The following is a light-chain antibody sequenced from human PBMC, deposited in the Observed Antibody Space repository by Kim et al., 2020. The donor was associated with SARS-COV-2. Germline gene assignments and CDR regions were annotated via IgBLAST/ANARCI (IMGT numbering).Light chain of an antibody. Sequence: QSVLTQPPSASGTPGQRVTISCSGSSSNIGSTYVDWYQQLPGTAPKLLIYRNDQRPSGVPDRFSGSKSGTSASLAISGLRSEDEADYFCAAWDDSLSGHVVFGGGTKLTVL. CDR3: AAWDDSLSGHVV. CDR2: RND. V-gene: IGLV1-47*01. CDR1: SSNIGSTY. J-gene: IGLJ2*01.